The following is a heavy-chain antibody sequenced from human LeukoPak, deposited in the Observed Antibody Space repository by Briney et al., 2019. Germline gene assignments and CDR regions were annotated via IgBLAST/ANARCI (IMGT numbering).Heavy chain of an antibody. J-gene: IGHJ4*02. D-gene: IGHD3-10*01. CDR1: GFTFSSYS. CDR2: ISSSSSYI. CDR3: ARGRITVVRGTISNYFDY. Sequence: GGSLRLSCAASGFTFSSYSMNWFRQAPGKGLEWVSSISSSSSYIYYADSVKGRFTISRDNAKNSLYLQMNGLRAEDTAVYYCARGRITVVRGTISNYFDYWGQGTLVTVSS. V-gene: IGHV3-21*01.